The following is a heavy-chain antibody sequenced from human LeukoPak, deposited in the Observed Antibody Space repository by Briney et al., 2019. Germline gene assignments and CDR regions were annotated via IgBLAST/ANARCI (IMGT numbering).Heavy chain of an antibody. J-gene: IGHJ4*02. CDR1: GGSISSYY. CDR3: AVYDFWSGYVY. V-gene: IGHV4-4*09. D-gene: IGHD3-3*01. CDR2: IYTSGGT. Sequence: TSETLSLTCTVSGGSISSYYWSWIRQPPGKGLEWIGYIYTSGGTNYNPSLKSRVTISVDTSKNQFSLKLSSVTAADTAVYYCAVYDFWSGYVYWGQGTLVTVSS.